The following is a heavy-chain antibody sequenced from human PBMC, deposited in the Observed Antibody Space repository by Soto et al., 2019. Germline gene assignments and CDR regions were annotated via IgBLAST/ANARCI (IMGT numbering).Heavy chain of an antibody. D-gene: IGHD3-22*01. CDR2: IVVGSGNT. J-gene: IGHJ4*02. CDR1: GFTFTSSA. Sequence: ASVKVSCKASGFTFTSSAVQWVRQARGQRLEWIGWIVVGSGNTNYAQKFQERVTITRDMSTSTAYMELSSLRSEDTAVYYCAADPGRDSSGYYFDYWGQGTLVTVSS. V-gene: IGHV1-58*01. CDR3: AADPGRDSSGYYFDY.